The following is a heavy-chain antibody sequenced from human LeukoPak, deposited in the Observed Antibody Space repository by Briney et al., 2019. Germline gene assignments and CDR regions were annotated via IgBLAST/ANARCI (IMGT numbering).Heavy chain of an antibody. J-gene: IGHJ4*02. CDR1: GYTFTSYD. CDR3: ARYYIEGRCFDY. Sequence: ASVKVSCKASGYTFTSYDINWVRQATGQGLEWMGWMNPNSGNTGYAQKFQGRVTMTRNTSISTAYMELSSLRSEGTAVYYCARYYIEGRCFDYWGQGTLVTVSS. D-gene: IGHD3-10*01. V-gene: IGHV1-8*01. CDR2: MNPNSGNT.